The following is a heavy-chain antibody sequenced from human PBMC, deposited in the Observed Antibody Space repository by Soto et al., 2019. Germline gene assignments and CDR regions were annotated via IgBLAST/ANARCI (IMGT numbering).Heavy chain of an antibody. V-gene: IGHV3-23*01. CDR3: AKEGGFGDFWSGYRSGY. CDR2: ISGSGGST. D-gene: IGHD3-3*01. CDR1: GFTVSSYV. Sequence: CGSMRLACAACGFTVSSYVMSWARKDTGKGLEWVSAISGSGGSTYYADSVKGRFTISRDNSKNTLYLQMNSLRAEDTAVYYCAKEGGFGDFWSGYRSGYWGQGTLVTVSS. J-gene: IGHJ4*02.